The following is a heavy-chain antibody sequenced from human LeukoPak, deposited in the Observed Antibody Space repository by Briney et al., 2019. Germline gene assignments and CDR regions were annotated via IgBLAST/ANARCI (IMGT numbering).Heavy chain of an antibody. D-gene: IGHD3-9*01. J-gene: IGHJ2*01. CDR3: ARGPHYDILTGYSWYFDL. CDR2: VHLDGRT. CDR1: GGSVSSTNW. V-gene: IGHV4-4*02. Sequence: SETLSLTCGVSGGSVSSTNWWTWIRQPPGKGLEWIGEVHLDGRTNFNPSLKSRLTMSVDLSENHVSLKLTSVTAADTAVYYCARGPHYDILTGYSWYFDLWGRGTLVTVSS.